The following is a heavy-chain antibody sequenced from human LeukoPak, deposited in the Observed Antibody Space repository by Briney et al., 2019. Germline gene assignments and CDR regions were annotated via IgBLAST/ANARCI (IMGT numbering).Heavy chain of an antibody. CDR1: GGTFSNSA. Sequence: SVRVSCKASGGTFSNSAISWVRQAPGQGLEWMGQIIPIFGAANYAHRFQDRVTITSDESTSTASMELTSLRSEDTAMYYCAREGRLYDSGGYSVFAAFDIWGQGTMVTVSS. D-gene: IGHD3-22*01. J-gene: IGHJ3*02. CDR2: IIPIFGAA. CDR3: AREGRLYDSGGYSVFAAFDI. V-gene: IGHV1-69*13.